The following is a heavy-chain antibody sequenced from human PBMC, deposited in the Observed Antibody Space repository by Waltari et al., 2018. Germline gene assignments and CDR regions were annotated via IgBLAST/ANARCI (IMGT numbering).Heavy chain of an antibody. D-gene: IGHD3-16*01. J-gene: IGHJ4*02. V-gene: IGHV3-30*02. CDR1: GFTFSSYG. Sequence: QVQLVESGGGVVQPGGSLRLSCAASGFTFSSYGMHWVRQAPGKGLEWVAFIRYDGSNKYYADSVKGRFTISRDNSKNTLYLQMNSLRAEDTAVYYCVKERGGGYYFDYWGQGTLVTVSS. CDR3: VKERGGGYYFDY. CDR2: IRYDGSNK.